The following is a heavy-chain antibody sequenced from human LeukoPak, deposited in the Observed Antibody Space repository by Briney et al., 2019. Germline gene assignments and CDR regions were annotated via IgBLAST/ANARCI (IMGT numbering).Heavy chain of an antibody. CDR3: ARVWVELGYCSSTSCQSFDP. CDR2: ISAYNGNT. CDR1: GYTFTSYG. J-gene: IGHJ5*02. Sequence: ASVKVSCKASGYTFTSYGISWVRQAPGQGLEWMGWISAYNGNTNYAQKLQGRVTMTTDTSTSTAYMELRSLRSDDTAVYYCARVWVELGYCSSTSCQSFDPWGQGTLVTVSS. D-gene: IGHD2-2*01. V-gene: IGHV1-18*01.